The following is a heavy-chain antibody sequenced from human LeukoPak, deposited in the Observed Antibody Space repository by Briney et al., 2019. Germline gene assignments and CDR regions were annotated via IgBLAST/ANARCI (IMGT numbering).Heavy chain of an antibody. CDR1: GFTFGDYL. CDR2: ISGGTT. CDR3: AGGSGWLIDD. D-gene: IGHD6-19*01. J-gene: IGHJ4*02. Sequence: GGSLRLSCTASGFTFGDYLMSWFRQAPGKGLEWIGFISGGTTEYAASVKGRFTISRDDSTSIAYLQMNSLTTEDTAVYYCAGGSGWLIDDWGQGTLVTVSS. V-gene: IGHV3-49*03.